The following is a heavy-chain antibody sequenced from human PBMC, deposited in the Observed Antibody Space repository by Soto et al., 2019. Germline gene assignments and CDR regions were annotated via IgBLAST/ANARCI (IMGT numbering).Heavy chain of an antibody. J-gene: IGHJ3*02. CDR1: GGSFSGYY. V-gene: IGHV4-34*01. CDR3: ARDGGYCSSTSCPWDAFDI. D-gene: IGHD2-2*01. CDR2: INHSGST. Sequence: SETLSLTCAVYGGSFSGYYWSWIRQPPGKGLEWIGEINHSGSTNYNPSLKSRVTISVDTSKNQFSLKLSSVTAADTAVYYCARDGGYCSSTSCPWDAFDIWGQGTMVTVSS.